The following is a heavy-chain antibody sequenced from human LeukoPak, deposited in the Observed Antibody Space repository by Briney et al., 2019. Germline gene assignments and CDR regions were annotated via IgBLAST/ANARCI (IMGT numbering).Heavy chain of an antibody. CDR1: GYTFTSYG. CDR2: ISAYNGNT. V-gene: IGHV1-18*01. Sequence: ASVKVSCKASGYTFTSYGISWVRQAPGQGLEWMGWISAYNGNTNYAQKLQGRVTMTTDSSTSTAYMELRSLRSDDTAVYYCARGPIIDIVVIPAAADYYHMDVWGKGTTVTVSS. D-gene: IGHD2-2*01. CDR3: ARGPIIDIVVIPAAADYYHMDV. J-gene: IGHJ6*03.